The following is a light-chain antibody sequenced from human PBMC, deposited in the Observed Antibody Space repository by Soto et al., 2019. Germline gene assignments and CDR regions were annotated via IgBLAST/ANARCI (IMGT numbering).Light chain of an antibody. V-gene: IGKV3-20*01. CDR2: GAS. CDR3: QQYGSSPWK. J-gene: IGKJ1*01. CDR1: QSVSSSY. Sequence: IVLTQAPGTRSLSLGERATLSYRASQSVSSSYLAWYQQKPGQAPRLLIYGASSRATGIPDRFSGSGSGTDFTLTISRLEPEDFAVYYCQQYGSSPWKFGQGTKVDIK.